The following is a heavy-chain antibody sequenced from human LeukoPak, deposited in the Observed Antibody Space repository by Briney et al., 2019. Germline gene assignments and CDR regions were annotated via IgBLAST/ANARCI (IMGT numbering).Heavy chain of an antibody. V-gene: IGHV3-48*03. Sequence: GGSLRPSCAASGFTFSSYEMNWVRQAPGKGLEWVSYISSSGSTIYYADSVKGRFTISRDNAKNSLYLQMNSLRAEDTAVYYCASFPPDYYYYMDVWGKGTTVTVSS. CDR1: GFTFSSYE. J-gene: IGHJ6*03. CDR3: ASFPPDYYYYMDV. CDR2: ISSSGSTI.